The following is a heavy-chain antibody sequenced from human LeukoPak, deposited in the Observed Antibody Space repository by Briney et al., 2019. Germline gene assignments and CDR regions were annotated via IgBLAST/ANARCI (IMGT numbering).Heavy chain of an antibody. CDR1: GFTFSDYY. Sequence: GGSLRLSCAASGFTFSDYYMSWIRQAPGKGLEWVSYISSSGSTIYYADSVKGRFTISRDNAKNTLYLQMNSLRAEDTAVYYCAKDHSAPFWSGYYPTEYFQHWGQGTLVTVSS. CDR3: AKDHSAPFWSGYYPTEYFQH. D-gene: IGHD3-3*01. CDR2: ISSSGSTI. J-gene: IGHJ1*01. V-gene: IGHV3-11*01.